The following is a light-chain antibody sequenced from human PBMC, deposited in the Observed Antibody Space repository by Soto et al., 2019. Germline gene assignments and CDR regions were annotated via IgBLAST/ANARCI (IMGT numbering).Light chain of an antibody. Sequence: QSVLTQPASVSGSPGQSITISCTGTSSDVGGYNYVSWYQQHPGKAPKLMIYDVSNRPSGLSNRFSGSKSGNTASLTISGLEAEDEADYYCSLYISSTSDVFGTGTKVTVL. J-gene: IGLJ1*01. CDR2: DVS. V-gene: IGLV2-14*01. CDR1: SSDVGGYNY. CDR3: SLYISSTSDV.